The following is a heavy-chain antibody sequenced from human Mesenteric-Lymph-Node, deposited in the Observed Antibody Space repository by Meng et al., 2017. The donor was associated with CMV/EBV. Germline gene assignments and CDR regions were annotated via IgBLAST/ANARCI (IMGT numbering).Heavy chain of an antibody. CDR1: GGSISNYY. J-gene: IGHJ6*02. D-gene: IGHD6-13*01. CDR2: RDYSGSF. Sequence: SETLSLTCSVSGGSISNYYWSWIRQSPGKGLEWIGYRDYSGSFNYNPSLKSRVTISVDTSKNQVFLKLSSVTAADTAVYYCARMSYSSSWYDGMDVWGQGTTVTVSS. CDR3: ARMSYSSSWYDGMDV. V-gene: IGHV4-59*01.